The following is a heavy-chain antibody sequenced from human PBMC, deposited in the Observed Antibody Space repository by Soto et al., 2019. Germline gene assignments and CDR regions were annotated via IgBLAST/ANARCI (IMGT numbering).Heavy chain of an antibody. Sequence: PSETLSLTCTVSGGSISSSSYYWGWIRQPPGKGLEWIGSIYYSGSTYYNPSLKSRVTISVDTSKNQFSLKLSSVTAADTAVYYCARQMGLRYFDWLFRDFDYWGQGTLVTVSS. J-gene: IGHJ4*02. CDR1: GGSISSSSYY. D-gene: IGHD3-9*01. CDR2: IYYSGST. CDR3: ARQMGLRYFDWLFRDFDY. V-gene: IGHV4-39*01.